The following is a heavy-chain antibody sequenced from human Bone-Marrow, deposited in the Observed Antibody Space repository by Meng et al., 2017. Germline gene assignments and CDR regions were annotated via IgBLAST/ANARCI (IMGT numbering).Heavy chain of an antibody. CDR3: ARAVYYDSSGYYYSKQDANWYFDL. CDR2: ISSSGSTI. D-gene: IGHD3-22*01. J-gene: IGHJ2*01. V-gene: IGHV3-11*04. Sequence: GGSLRLSCAASGFTFSDYYMSWIRQAPGKGLEWVSYISSSGSTIYYAVSVKGRFTISRDNAKNSLYLQMNSLRAEDTAVYYRARAVYYDSSGYYYSKQDANWYFDLWGRGTLVTVSS. CDR1: GFTFSDYY.